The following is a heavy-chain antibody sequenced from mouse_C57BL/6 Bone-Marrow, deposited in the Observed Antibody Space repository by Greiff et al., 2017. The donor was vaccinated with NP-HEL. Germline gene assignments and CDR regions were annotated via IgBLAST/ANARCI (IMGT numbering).Heavy chain of an antibody. V-gene: IGHV1-69*01. D-gene: IGHD1-1*01. CDR2: IDPSASYT. CDR1: GYTFTSYW. Sequence: VQLQQSGAELVMPGASVKLSCKASGYTFTSYWMHWVKQRPGQGLEWIGEIDPSASYTNYNQKFKGKSPMTVDKSSSTAYMQLRSLTYEDSAVYDCARGNYGSSPYFDYWGKGTTLTVSS. J-gene: IGHJ2*01. CDR3: ARGNYGSSPYFDY.